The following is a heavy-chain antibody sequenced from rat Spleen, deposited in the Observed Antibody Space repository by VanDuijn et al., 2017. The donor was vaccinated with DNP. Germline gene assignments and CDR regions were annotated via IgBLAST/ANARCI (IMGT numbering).Heavy chain of an antibody. J-gene: IGHJ4*01. D-gene: IGHD1-12*03. CDR3: TTWGWLLGMDA. Sequence: EVQLVESGGGLVQPGRSLKLSCAASGFTFSDYNMAWVRQAPKKGLEWVATIIYDGSRTDYRDSVKGRFTISRDNAKSTLYLQMDSLRSEDTASYYCTTWGWLLGMDAWGQGTSVTVSS. CDR1: GFTFSDYN. V-gene: IGHV5S10*01. CDR2: IIYDGSRT.